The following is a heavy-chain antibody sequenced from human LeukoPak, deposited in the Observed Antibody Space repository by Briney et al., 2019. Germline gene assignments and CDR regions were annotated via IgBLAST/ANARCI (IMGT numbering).Heavy chain of an antibody. CDR1: GGPFRGYS. V-gene: IGHV4-59*01. J-gene: IGHJ4*02. Sequence: SETLSLTCPALGGPFRGYSWNWIRQPPGKGLEWIGYIYYSGSTKYNPSLKSRVSISVDMSKNQFSLKLSSVTAADTAVYFCARDLRLAYWGQGTLVTVSS. CDR3: ARDLRLAY. CDR2: IYYSGST. D-gene: IGHD4-17*01.